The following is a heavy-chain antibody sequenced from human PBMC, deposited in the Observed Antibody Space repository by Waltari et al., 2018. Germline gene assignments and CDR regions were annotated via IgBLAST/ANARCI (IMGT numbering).Heavy chain of an antibody. CDR3: VRGSGVDS. J-gene: IGHJ4*02. CDR1: GFTFSTYV. Sequence: EVQLLESGGGLVQPGGSLRLSCAASGFTFSTYVMNWVRQAPGKGLEWVSSISDAGGIINYADSVKGRFTISRDNSKNTLYLQMNGLRADDTAVYYCVRGSGVDSWGQGTLVTISS. CDR2: ISDAGGII. D-gene: IGHD7-27*01. V-gene: IGHV3-23*01.